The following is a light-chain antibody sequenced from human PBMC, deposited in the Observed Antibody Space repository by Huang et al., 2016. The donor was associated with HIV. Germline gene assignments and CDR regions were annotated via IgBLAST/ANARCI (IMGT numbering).Light chain of an antibody. CDR2: VAA. V-gene: IGKV3-20*01. Sequence: EIVLTQSPGTQSLSPGERATLSCRASQSVSTNYLAWYQQKPGQAPRLLIYVAASRATGIPDRFSGSGSGTDFTLTISRLEPQDCAVYYCHQYGSSPWTFGQGTKVEIK. CDR3: HQYGSSPWT. CDR1: QSVSTNY. J-gene: IGKJ1*01.